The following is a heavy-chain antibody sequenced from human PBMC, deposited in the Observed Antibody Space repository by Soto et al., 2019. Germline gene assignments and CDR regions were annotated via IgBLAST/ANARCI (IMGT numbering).Heavy chain of an antibody. CDR3: AKERATTTAFDY. J-gene: IGHJ4*02. Sequence: GGSLSLSCAASGFTFSRDGMTWVRQAPGRGLEWASLITDNGGSTYYADSVKGGFTISRDNTKNTLFLQMNSLRAEDTAVYYCAKERATTTAFDYWGQGALVTVSS. D-gene: IGHD4-17*01. CDR2: ITDNGGST. V-gene: IGHV3-23*01. CDR1: GFTFSRDG.